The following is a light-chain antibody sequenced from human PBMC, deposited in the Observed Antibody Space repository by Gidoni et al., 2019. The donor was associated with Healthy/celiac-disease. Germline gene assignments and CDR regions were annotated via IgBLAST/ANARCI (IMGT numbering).Light chain of an antibody. J-gene: IGLJ3*02. CDR1: SSNIGSNT. Sequence: QSVLTQPPSASGTPGQRVPLSCPGSSSNIGSNTVNWYQQLPGTAPKLLIYSNNQRPSGVPDRFSGSKSGTSASLAISGLQSEDEADYYCAAWDDSLNGPWVFGGGTKLTVL. V-gene: IGLV1-44*01. CDR2: SNN. CDR3: AAWDDSLNGPWV.